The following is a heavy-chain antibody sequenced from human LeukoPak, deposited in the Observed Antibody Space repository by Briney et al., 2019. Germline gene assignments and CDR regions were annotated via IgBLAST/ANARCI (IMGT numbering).Heavy chain of an antibody. CDR3: ARDLTGTTSWDLDY. J-gene: IGHJ4*02. CDR2: INPNSGGT. CDR1: GYTFTGCY. Sequence: ASVTVSFMASGYTFTGCYMHWVRQAPGQGLAWMGWINPNSGGTNYAQKFQGRVTMTRDTSISTAYMELSSLRSDDTAVYYCARDLTGTTSWDLDYWGQGTLVTVSS. D-gene: IGHD1-7*01. V-gene: IGHV1-2*02.